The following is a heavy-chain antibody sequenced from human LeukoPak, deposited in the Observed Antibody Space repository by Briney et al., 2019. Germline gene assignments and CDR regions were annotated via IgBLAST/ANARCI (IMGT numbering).Heavy chain of an antibody. CDR2: IYGDDDK. Sequence: SGPTLVKPTQTLTLTCSFSGFSLNTGGVGVAWIRQPPRKALEWLALIYGDDDKEYSPSLKSRLTITKDTSQSQVVLTMTNMDPEDTATYYCVHREVGTVGFFFDYWGQGTLVTVSS. CDR3: VHREVGTVGFFFDY. V-gene: IGHV2-5*02. CDR1: GFSLNTGGVG. D-gene: IGHD3-10*01. J-gene: IGHJ4*02.